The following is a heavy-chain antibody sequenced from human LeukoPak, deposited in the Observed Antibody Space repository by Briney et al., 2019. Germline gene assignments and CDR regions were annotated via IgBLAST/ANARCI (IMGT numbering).Heavy chain of an antibody. Sequence: PGGSLRLSCAASGFTFSNAWMNWVRQAPGKGLEWVGRIKSKTDGGTTDYAAPVKGRFTISRDISKNTLYLQMNSLRAEDTAVYYCARVDPYDFFFGYWGQGTVVTVSS. D-gene: IGHD3-3*01. CDR2: IKSKTDGGTT. CDR1: GFTFSNAW. CDR3: ARVDPYDFFFGY. V-gene: IGHV3-15*01. J-gene: IGHJ4*02.